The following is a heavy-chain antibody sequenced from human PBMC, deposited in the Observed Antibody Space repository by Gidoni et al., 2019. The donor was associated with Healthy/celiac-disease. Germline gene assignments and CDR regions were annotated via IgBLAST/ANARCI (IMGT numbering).Heavy chain of an antibody. D-gene: IGHD3-22*01. CDR3: TSTYYYDSSGYFGGGY. CDR1: GHTFSGSA. V-gene: IGHV3-73*02. Sequence: EVQLVESGGGLVQPRGSMKLSCAAPGHTFSGSAMPWVRQASGKGLEWVGRIRSKANSYATAYAASVKGRFTISRDDSKNTAYLQMNSLKTEDTAVYYCTSTYYYDSSGYFGGGYWGQGTLVTVSS. CDR2: IRSKANSYAT. J-gene: IGHJ4*02.